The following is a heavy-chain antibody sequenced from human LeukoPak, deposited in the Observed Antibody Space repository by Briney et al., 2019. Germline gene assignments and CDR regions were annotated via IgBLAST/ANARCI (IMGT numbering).Heavy chain of an antibody. J-gene: IGHJ4*02. CDR1: GFTFSSYA. CDR2: ISYDGSNK. V-gene: IGHV3-30-3*01. Sequence: PGRSLRLSCAASGFTFSSYAMHWVRQAPGKGLEWVAVISYDGSNKYYADSVKGRFTISRDNSKNTLYLQMNSLRAEDTAVYYCARDIQKYCGGDCYSNGYWGQGTLVTVSS. CDR3: ARDIQKYCGGDCYSNGY. D-gene: IGHD2-21*02.